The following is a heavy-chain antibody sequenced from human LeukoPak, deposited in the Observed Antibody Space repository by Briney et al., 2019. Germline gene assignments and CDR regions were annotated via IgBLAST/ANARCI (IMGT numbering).Heavy chain of an antibody. Sequence: GGSLRLSCAASGFTFSSYSMNWVRQAPGKGLEWVSYISSSSSTIYYADSVKGRFTISRDNAKNSLYLQMNSLRAEDTAVYYCASPLVTAIEGYWGQGTLVTVSP. J-gene: IGHJ4*02. CDR3: ASPLVTAIEGY. D-gene: IGHD2-21*02. CDR1: GFTFSSYS. CDR2: ISSSSSTI. V-gene: IGHV3-48*04.